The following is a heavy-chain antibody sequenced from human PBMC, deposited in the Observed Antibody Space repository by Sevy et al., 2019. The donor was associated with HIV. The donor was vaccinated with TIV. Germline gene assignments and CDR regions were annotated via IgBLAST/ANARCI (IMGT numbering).Heavy chain of an antibody. V-gene: IGHV3-7*03. CDR1: GFTFSSYW. J-gene: IGHJ4*02. CDR3: ARASGDIDGYFDY. CDR2: IKQDGSEK. Sequence: GGSLRLSCAASGFTFSSYWMSWVRQAPGKGLEWVANIKQDGSEKYYVDSVKGRFTISRDNAKNSLYLQMNSLRAEDTAVYYCARASGDIDGYFDYWGQGTLVTVSS. D-gene: IGHD2-15*01.